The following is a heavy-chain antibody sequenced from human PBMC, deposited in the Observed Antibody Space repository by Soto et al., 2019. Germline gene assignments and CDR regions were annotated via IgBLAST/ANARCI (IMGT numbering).Heavy chain of an antibody. CDR1: GGSISSNY. Sequence: SETLSLTCTVSGGSISSNYWTWIRQPTGKGLEWIGYVYNSGSTNYNPSLKSRVTISEDTSKSQFSLKVNSMTAADTAVYYCARYRREAVAGYTLDNWGQGILVTVSS. J-gene: IGHJ4*02. CDR3: ARYRREAVAGYTLDN. CDR2: VYNSGST. D-gene: IGHD6-13*01. V-gene: IGHV4-59*01.